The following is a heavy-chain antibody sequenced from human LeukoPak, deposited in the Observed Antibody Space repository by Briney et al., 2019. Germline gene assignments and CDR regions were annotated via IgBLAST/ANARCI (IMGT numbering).Heavy chain of an antibody. V-gene: IGHV1-18*01. CDR3: ARVSRGVNICDS. Sequence: ASVKVSCKASGGTFSSYAISWVRQAPGQGLEWMGWISVYNGDTNYAQKLQDRVTMTTDTSTSTAYMELRSLRSDDTAVYYCARVSRGVNICDSWGQGTLVTVSS. D-gene: IGHD2/OR15-2a*01. CDR2: ISVYNGDT. J-gene: IGHJ4*02. CDR1: GGTFSSYA.